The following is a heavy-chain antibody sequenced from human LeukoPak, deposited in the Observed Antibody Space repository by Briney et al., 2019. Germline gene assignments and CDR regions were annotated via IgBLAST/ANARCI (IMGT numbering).Heavy chain of an antibody. J-gene: IGHJ5*02. CDR2: TYYRSKWYN. V-gene: IGHV6-1*01. D-gene: IGHD3-10*01. CDR1: GDSVSSNSAT. Sequence: SQTLSLTCAISGDSVSSNSATWNWIRQSPSRGLEWLGRTYYRSKWYNDFAVSVKSRISINPDTSKNHFSLQLNSVTREGTAVYYCARVGSGTYFRFDTWGQGTLVTVSS. CDR3: ARVGSGTYFRFDT.